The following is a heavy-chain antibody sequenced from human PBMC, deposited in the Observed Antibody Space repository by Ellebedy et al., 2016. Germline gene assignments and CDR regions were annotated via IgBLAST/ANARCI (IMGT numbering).Heavy chain of an antibody. D-gene: IGHD2-2*01. Sequence: SETLSLTXTVSGYSISSGYYWGWIRPPPGKGLEWIGSIYHSGSTYYNPSLKSRVTISVDTSKNQFSLKLSSVTAADTAVYYCAREVIVVVPAAGHYYYMDVWGKGTTVTVSS. V-gene: IGHV4-38-2*02. J-gene: IGHJ6*03. CDR3: AREVIVVVPAAGHYYYMDV. CDR1: GYSISSGYY. CDR2: IYHSGST.